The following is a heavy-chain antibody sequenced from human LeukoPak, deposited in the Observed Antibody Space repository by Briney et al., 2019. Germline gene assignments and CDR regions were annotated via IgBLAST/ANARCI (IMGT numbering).Heavy chain of an antibody. J-gene: IGHJ4*02. CDR1: GFTFSSYG. Sequence: GGSLRLSCAASGFTFSSYGMSWVRQAPGKGLEWVSAISGSGGSTYYADSVKGRFTISRDNSKNTLYLQMNSLRAEDTAVYYCAKDLVRWLQPPLDVDWGQGTLVTVSS. CDR3: AKDLVRWLQPPLDVD. CDR2: ISGSGGST. V-gene: IGHV3-23*01. D-gene: IGHD5-24*01.